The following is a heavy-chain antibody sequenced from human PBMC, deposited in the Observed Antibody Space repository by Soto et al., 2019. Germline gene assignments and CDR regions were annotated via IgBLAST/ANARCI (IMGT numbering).Heavy chain of an antibody. CDR1: GGSISSISYY. J-gene: IGHJ5*02. Sequence: SETLSLTCTVSGGSISSISYYWGWIRQPPGKGLEWIGSIYYSGSTYYNPSLKSRVTISVDTSKNQFSLKLSSVTAADTAVYYCARRDQPLNWFYPWGQGTLVTVSS. CDR2: IYYSGST. CDR3: ARRDQPLNWFYP. V-gene: IGHV4-39*01.